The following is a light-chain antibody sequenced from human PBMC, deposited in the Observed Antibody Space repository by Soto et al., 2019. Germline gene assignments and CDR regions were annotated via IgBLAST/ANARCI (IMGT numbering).Light chain of an antibody. Sequence: EIVFTQSPGTLSLSPGERATLSCRASQSVGSSLAWYQQKLGQAPRLLIYAASDRATGIPGRFSGSGSGTDFTLIISSLEPEDFAFYYCQQGNTWPWTFGQGTKVDIK. V-gene: IGKV3-11*01. CDR1: QSVGSS. CDR2: AAS. J-gene: IGKJ1*01. CDR3: QQGNTWPWT.